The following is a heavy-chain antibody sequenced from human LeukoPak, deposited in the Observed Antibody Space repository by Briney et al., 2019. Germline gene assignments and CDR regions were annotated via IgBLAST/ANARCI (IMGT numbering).Heavy chain of an antibody. CDR3: AKDKVGAIPLFDY. Sequence: GGSLRLSCAASGXTFSSYAMSWVRQAPGKGLEWVSSISGSGGITYYADSVRGRFTISRDNSKNTLYLQMNSLGAEDTAVYYCAKDKVGAIPLFDYWGHGTLVTVSS. J-gene: IGHJ4*01. CDR1: GXTFSSYA. D-gene: IGHD1-26*01. V-gene: IGHV3-23*01. CDR2: ISGSGGIT.